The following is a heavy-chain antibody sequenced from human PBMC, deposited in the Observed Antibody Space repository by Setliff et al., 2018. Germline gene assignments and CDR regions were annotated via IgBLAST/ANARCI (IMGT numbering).Heavy chain of an antibody. Sequence: ASVKVSCKTSAYSFTDYYIQWVRQAPGQGLEWMGWINPNSGGTKYSPKFQGRVAMTRDTSVTTAYMDLTRLTSDDTAVYYCARGGSIYDHVWGSYRFVDSWGQGTLVTVSS. D-gene: IGHD3-16*02. CDR1: AYSFTDYY. J-gene: IGHJ4*02. V-gene: IGHV1-2*02. CDR3: ARGGSIYDHVWGSYRFVDS. CDR2: INPNSGGT.